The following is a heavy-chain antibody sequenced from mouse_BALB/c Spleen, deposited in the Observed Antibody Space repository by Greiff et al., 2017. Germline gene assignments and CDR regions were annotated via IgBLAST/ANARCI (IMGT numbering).Heavy chain of an antibody. CDR1: GYTFTSYW. V-gene: IGHV1-7*01. CDR2: INPSTGYT. CDR3: ARGKPIWFAY. D-gene: IGHD2-12*01. Sequence: QVQLKQSGAELAKPGASVKMSCKASGYTFTSYWMHWVKQRPGQGLEWIGYINPSTGYTEYNQKFKDKATLTADKSSSTAYMQLSSLTSEDSAVYYCARGKPIWFAYWGQGTLVTVSA. J-gene: IGHJ3*01.